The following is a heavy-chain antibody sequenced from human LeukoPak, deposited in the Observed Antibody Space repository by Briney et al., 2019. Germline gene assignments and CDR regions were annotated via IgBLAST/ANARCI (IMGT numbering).Heavy chain of an antibody. D-gene: IGHD3-22*01. V-gene: IGHV3-15*01. CDR2: IKSRSDDGAI. J-gene: IGHJ4*02. CDR3: TTGNRYYGSSGYYPYYFDY. CDR1: GFTFINGW. Sequence: PGGSLRLSCAVSGFTFINGWMTWVRQAPGKGLEWVGRIKSRSDDGAIDYAAPVKGRFTISRDDSKNTLYLQMNSLKTEDTAVYYCTTGNRYYGSSGYYPYYFDYWGQGTLVTVSS.